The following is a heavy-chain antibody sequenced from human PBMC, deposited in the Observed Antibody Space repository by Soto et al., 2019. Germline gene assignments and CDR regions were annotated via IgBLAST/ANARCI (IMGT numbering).Heavy chain of an antibody. CDR1: GFTFNSYA. J-gene: IGHJ4*01. CDR3: GGDRRNLFYYGPENNNMDSYSDF. Sequence: PGGSLRLSCAASGFTFNSYAMSWVRQAPGKGLEWVANIKEDGGEKHYVASVEGRFTISRDNDKKTLFLQMNSLRVEDTGIYYCGGDRRNLFYYGPENNNMDSYSDFWGQEPLVPVSS. D-gene: IGHD3-10*01. V-gene: IGHV3-7*04. CDR2: IKEDGGEK.